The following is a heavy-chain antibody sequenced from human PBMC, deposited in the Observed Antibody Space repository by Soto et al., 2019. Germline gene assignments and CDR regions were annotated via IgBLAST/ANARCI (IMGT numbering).Heavy chain of an antibody. CDR3: AKAKVYYDFWSGYPQFDY. V-gene: IGHV3-33*06. D-gene: IGHD3-3*01. Sequence: HPGGSLRLSCAASGFTFNNYGMHWVRQAPGKGLEWLSVISNDGSNTYYADSVKGRFTISRDNSKNTLYLQMNSLRAEDTAVYYCAKAKVYYDFWSGYPQFDYWGQGTLVTVSS. CDR1: GFTFNNYG. J-gene: IGHJ4*02. CDR2: ISNDGSNT.